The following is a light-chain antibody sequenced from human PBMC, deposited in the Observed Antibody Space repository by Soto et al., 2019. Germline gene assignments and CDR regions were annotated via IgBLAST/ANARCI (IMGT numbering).Light chain of an antibody. V-gene: IGLV2-14*01. CDR1: SSDVGGYNY. Sequence: QSALTQPASVSGSPGQSITISCSGTSSDVGGYNYVSWYQQHPGKAPKLIIYEVINRPSGVSHRFSGSKSGNTASLTISGLQAEDEADYFCSSYTSSSRLVFGGGTKLTVL. CDR3: SSYTSSSRLV. CDR2: EVI. J-gene: IGLJ2*01.